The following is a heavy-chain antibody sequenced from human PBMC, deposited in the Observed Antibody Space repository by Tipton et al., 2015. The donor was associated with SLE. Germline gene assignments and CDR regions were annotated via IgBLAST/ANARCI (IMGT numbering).Heavy chain of an antibody. D-gene: IGHD3-22*01. CDR3: ARYPYDSNGNHYYYYFGMDV. J-gene: IGHJ6*02. V-gene: IGHV4-39*07. CDR2: RYYSGST. Sequence: GLVKPSETLSLTCTVSGGSISSSSYYWGWIRQPPGKGLEWIGSRYYSGSTDYNPSLKSRATISEDTPKNQFSLRLSSVTAADTAVYYCARYPYDSNGNHYYYYFGMDVWGQGTTVTVSS. CDR1: GGSISSSSYY.